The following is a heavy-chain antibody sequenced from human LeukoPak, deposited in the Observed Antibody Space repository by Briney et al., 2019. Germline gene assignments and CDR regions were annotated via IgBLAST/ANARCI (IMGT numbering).Heavy chain of an antibody. CDR2: INHSGST. D-gene: IGHD2-15*01. V-gene: IGHV4-34*01. Sequence: SETLSLTCAVYGGSFSGYYWSWIRQPPGKGLEWIGEINHSGSTNYNPSLKSRVTISVDTSKNQFSLKLSSVTAADTAVYYCARNFQGSWGYWGQGTLVTVSS. CDR3: ARNFQGSWGY. J-gene: IGHJ4*02. CDR1: GGSFSGYY.